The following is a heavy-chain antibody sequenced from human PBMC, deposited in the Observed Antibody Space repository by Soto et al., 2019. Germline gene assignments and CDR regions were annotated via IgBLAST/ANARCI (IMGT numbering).Heavy chain of an antibody. J-gene: IGHJ6*02. V-gene: IGHV6-1*01. CDR1: GDSVSSNSAA. Sequence: SQTLSLTCAISGDSVSSNSAAWNWIRQSPSRGLEWLGRTYYRSKWYNDYAVSVKSRITINPDTSKNQFSLQLNSVTPEDTAVYYCARDDFWSGYWENYYGMDVWGQGTTVTVSS. D-gene: IGHD3-3*01. CDR3: ARDDFWSGYWENYYGMDV. CDR2: TYYRSKWYN.